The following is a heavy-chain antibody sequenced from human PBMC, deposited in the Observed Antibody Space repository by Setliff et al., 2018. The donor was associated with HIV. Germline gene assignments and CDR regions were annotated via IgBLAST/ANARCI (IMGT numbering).Heavy chain of an antibody. D-gene: IGHD1-26*01. CDR2: IYHSGST. CDR3: ARVVGADDAFAF. CDR1: GYSISSGYY. J-gene: IGHJ3*01. V-gene: IGHV4-38-2*02. Sequence: SETLSLTCTVSGYSISSGYYWGWIRQPPGKGLEWIGSIYHSGSTYYNPSLKSRVTISVDTSKNLFSLKLSSVTAADTAVYYCARVVGADDAFAFWGQGTMVTVSS.